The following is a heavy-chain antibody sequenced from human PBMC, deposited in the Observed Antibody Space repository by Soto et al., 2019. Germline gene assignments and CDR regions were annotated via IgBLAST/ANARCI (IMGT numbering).Heavy chain of an antibody. D-gene: IGHD4-17*01. CDR3: VGTGTTDDY. J-gene: IGHJ4*02. Sequence: SETLSLTCSVSGASVRSGDYYWSCIRQAPGKGLEWIGYVYNSGGSYYNPSLKGRLTISIDTSKNQFSLKLNSVTAADTAIYYCVGTGTTDDYWGRGTLVTVSS. V-gene: IGHV4-30-4*01. CDR1: GASVRSGDYY. CDR2: VYNSGGS.